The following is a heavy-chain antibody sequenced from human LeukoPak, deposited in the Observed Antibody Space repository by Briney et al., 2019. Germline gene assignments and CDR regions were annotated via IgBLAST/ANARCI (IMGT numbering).Heavy chain of an antibody. Sequence: SETLSLTCAVSGDSISSGGYSWSWIRQPPGKGLEWIGYIYHSGSTYYNPSLKSRVTISVDRSKNQFSLKLSSVTAADTAVYYCARGGYGDYGPLWFDPWGQGTLVTVSS. CDR3: ARGGYGDYGPLWFDP. V-gene: IGHV4-30-2*01. CDR1: GDSISSGGYS. CDR2: IYHSGST. J-gene: IGHJ5*02. D-gene: IGHD4-17*01.